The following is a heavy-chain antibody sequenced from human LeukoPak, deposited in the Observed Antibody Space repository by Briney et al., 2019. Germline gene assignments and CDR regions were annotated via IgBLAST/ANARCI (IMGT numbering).Heavy chain of an antibody. CDR1: GFTFSWYW. CDR3: ARADHHSIDY. V-gene: IGHV3-7*01. Sequence: GGSLRLSCAASGFTFSWYWMSWVRQAPGKELEWVANINQDGSGSYYVDSVKGRFTISRDNAKNSLLLQLTTLRVDDTAVYYCARADHHSIDYWGQGTLVTVSS. CDR2: INQDGSGS. J-gene: IGHJ4*02.